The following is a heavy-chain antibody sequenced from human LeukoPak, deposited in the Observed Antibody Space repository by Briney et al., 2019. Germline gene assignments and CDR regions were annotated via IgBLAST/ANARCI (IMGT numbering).Heavy chain of an antibody. CDR3: ARPTCSGGSCYGYYYYGMDV. CDR2: IKKDGSET. D-gene: IGHD2-15*01. CDR1: GFTFSTSW. J-gene: IGHJ6*02. Sequence: AGGSLRLSCAASGFTFSTSWMSWVRQVPGKGLEWVANIKKDGSETYYVDSVKGRFTISRDNAKNSLYLQMNSLRAEDTAMYYCARPTCSGGSCYGYYYYGMDVWGQGTTVTVSS. V-gene: IGHV3-7*03.